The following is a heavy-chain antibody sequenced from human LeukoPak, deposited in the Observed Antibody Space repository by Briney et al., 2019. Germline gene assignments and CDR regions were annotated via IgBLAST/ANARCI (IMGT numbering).Heavy chain of an antibody. D-gene: IGHD6-13*01. V-gene: IGHV4-39*07. J-gene: IGHJ3*02. Sequence: PSETLPLTCTVSGGSISSSSYYWGWIRQPPGKGLEWIGSIYYSGSTYYNPSLKSRVTISVDTSKNQFSLKLSSVTAADTAVYYCARVSSNNWYNERGAFDIWGQGTMVTVSS. CDR1: GGSISSSSYY. CDR2: IYYSGST. CDR3: ARVSSNNWYNERGAFDI.